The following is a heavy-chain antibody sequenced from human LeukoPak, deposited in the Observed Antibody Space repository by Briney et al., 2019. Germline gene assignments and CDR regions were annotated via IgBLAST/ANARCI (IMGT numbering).Heavy chain of an antibody. Sequence: TSETLSLTCTVSGGSISSYYWSWIRQPPGKGLEWIGYIYYSGSTNYNPSLKSRVTISVDTSKNQFSLKLSSVTAADTAVYYCARATRGYGFDYWGQGTLVTVPS. CDR2: IYYSGST. J-gene: IGHJ4*02. V-gene: IGHV4-59*08. D-gene: IGHD6-13*01. CDR1: GGSISSYY. CDR3: ARATRGYGFDY.